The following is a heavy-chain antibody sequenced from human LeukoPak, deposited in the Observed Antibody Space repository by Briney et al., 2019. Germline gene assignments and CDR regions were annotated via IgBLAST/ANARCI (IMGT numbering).Heavy chain of an antibody. D-gene: IGHD1-1*01. Sequence: ASVKVSCKASGYTFTGHYMHWVRQAPGQGLEWMAWINPNSGGTNYARKFQGRVTVTRDTSISTAYMELSSLRSDDTAVYYCARELWVLAGTRGGAFDIWGQGTMVAVSS. V-gene: IGHV1-2*02. CDR2: INPNSGGT. J-gene: IGHJ3*02. CDR3: ARELWVLAGTRGGAFDI. CDR1: GYTFTGHY.